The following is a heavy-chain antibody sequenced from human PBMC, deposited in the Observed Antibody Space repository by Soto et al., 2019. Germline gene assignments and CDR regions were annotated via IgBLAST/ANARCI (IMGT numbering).Heavy chain of an antibody. CDR2: ISYDGSDK. V-gene: IGHV3-30*18. CDR3: AKTAGYDYVWGSSGLDS. D-gene: IGHD3-16*01. J-gene: IGHJ5*01. CDR1: GFTFYIYG. Sequence: PWGSMRLSCACSGFTFYIYGVHWARQAPAKWLEWVAVISYDGSDKYYGDSVKGRFTISRDDSKNTLYRQMNSLRVEDTAIYYCAKTAGYDYVWGSSGLDSWGQGTLVTVSS.